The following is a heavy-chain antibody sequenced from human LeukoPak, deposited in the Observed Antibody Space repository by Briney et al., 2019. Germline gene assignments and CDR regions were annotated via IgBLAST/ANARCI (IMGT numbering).Heavy chain of an antibody. CDR2: IYYSGST. CDR3: AGRSFMSSSYYYYYYMDV. CDR1: GGSISSSSYY. D-gene: IGHD6-6*01. J-gene: IGHJ6*03. V-gene: IGHV4-39*01. Sequence: SETLSLTCTVSGGSISSSSYYWGWIRQPPGKGLEWIGSIYYSGSTYYNPSLKSRVTISVDMSKNQFSLKLSSVTAADTAVYYCAGRSFMSSSYYYYYYMDVWGKGTTVTVSS.